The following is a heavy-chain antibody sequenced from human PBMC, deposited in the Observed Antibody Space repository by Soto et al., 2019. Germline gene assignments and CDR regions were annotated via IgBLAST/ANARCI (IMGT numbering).Heavy chain of an antibody. CDR1: GGSISSYY. J-gene: IGHJ4*02. D-gene: IGHD2-15*01. V-gene: IGHV4-59*08. CDR2: IYYSGST. CDR3: ARLGLVGGRKIKLAY. Sequence: SETLSLTCTVSGGSISSYYWSWIGQRPGKGLEWIGYIYYSGSTNYNPPLKSRVTISVDTSKNQFSLKLSSVTAADAAVYYCARLGLVGGRKIKLAYWGQGTLVTVSS.